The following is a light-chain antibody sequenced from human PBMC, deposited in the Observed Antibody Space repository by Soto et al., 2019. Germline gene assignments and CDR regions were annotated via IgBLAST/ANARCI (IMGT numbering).Light chain of an antibody. CDR3: QQYNNWPWT. V-gene: IGKV3-11*01. Sequence: EIVLTQSPATLSLSPGERASLSCSASQSVSSYLAWYQQKPGQAPRLLIYDASNRATGIPARFSGSGSGTDFTLTITSLQSEDFAVYYCQQYNNWPWTFGQGTKV. CDR2: DAS. CDR1: QSVSSY. J-gene: IGKJ1*01.